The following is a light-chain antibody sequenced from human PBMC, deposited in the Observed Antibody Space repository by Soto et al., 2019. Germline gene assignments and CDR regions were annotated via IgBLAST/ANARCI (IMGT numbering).Light chain of an antibody. Sequence: EIVLTQSPATLSLSPGGRATLSCRASQSVTSYLAWYQQKPGQAPRLLIYDASSRATGIPARFSGSGSGTDFTLTISSLEPEDFAVYYCQQLSNWPPITFGQGTRLEI. J-gene: IGKJ5*01. V-gene: IGKV3-11*01. CDR2: DAS. CDR3: QQLSNWPPIT. CDR1: QSVTSY.